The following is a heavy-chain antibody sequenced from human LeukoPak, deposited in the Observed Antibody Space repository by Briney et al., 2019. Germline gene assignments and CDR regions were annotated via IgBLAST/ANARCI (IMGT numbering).Heavy chain of an antibody. V-gene: IGHV3-23*01. D-gene: IGHD3-9*01. J-gene: IGHJ5*01. CDR3: AKAKLRYFDWLYS. CDR1: GFTFSSYA. Sequence: GGSLRLSCAASGFTFSSYAMSWVRQAPGKGLEWVSAISGSGGSTYYADSVKGRFTISRGNSKNTLYLQMNSLRAEDTAVYYCAKAKLRYFDWLYSWGQGTLVTVSS. CDR2: ISGSGGST.